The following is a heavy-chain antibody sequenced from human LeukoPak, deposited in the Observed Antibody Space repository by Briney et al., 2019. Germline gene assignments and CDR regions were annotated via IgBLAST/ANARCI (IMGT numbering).Heavy chain of an antibody. CDR3: ATSSSVTHTRDP. Sequence: GASVKVSCKASGYGFSDVYFNWVRQAPGQGLEWMGWINPHSGATNYAQRFQGRVSMDAYIDTAYMELSRLTSDDTAVYYCATSSSVTHTRDPWGQGTLVTVSS. CDR1: GYGFSDVY. V-gene: IGHV1-2*02. D-gene: IGHD5/OR15-5a*01. CDR2: INPHSGAT. J-gene: IGHJ5*02.